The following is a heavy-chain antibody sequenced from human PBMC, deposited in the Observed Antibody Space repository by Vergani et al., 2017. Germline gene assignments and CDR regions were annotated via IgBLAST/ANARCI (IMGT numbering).Heavy chain of an antibody. D-gene: IGHD2-15*01. CDR2: IYYSGST. Sequence: QVQLQESGPGLVKPSQTLSLTCTVSGGSISSGGYYWSWIRQHPGKGLEWIGYIYYSGSTYYNPSLKSRVTISVDTSKNQFSMKLSSVTAADTAVYYCAIDGQGVDAAPEGWYFDLWGRGTLVTVSS. J-gene: IGHJ2*01. V-gene: IGHV4-31*03. CDR3: AIDGQGVDAAPEGWYFDL. CDR1: GGSISSGGYY.